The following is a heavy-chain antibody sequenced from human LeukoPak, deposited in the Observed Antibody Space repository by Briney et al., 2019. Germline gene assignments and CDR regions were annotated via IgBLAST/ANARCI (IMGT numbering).Heavy chain of an antibody. Sequence: SETLSLTCTVSGGSISSYYWYWIRQPAGKGLEWIGLIYTSRSTNYNPSLKSRVTMSVDTSKNQFSLKLSSVTAADSAVYYCARGGIGNAFDIWGQGTMATVSS. D-gene: IGHD3-16*01. J-gene: IGHJ3*02. CDR1: GGSISSYY. CDR2: IYTSRST. V-gene: IGHV4-4*07. CDR3: ARGGIGNAFDI.